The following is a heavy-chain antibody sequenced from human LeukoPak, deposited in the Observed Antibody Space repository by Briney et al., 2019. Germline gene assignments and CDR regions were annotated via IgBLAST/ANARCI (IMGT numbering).Heavy chain of an antibody. CDR3: ARGPPRDSSAGYFQH. CDR2: IIPILGIA. V-gene: IGHV1-69*04. CDR1: GYTFNNYY. Sequence: ASVKVSCKASGYTFNNYYMHWVRQAPGQGLEWMGRIIPILGIANYAQKFQGRVTITADKSTSTAYMELSSLRSEDTAVYYCARGPPRDSSAGYFQHWGQGTLVTVSS. D-gene: IGHD3-22*01. J-gene: IGHJ1*01.